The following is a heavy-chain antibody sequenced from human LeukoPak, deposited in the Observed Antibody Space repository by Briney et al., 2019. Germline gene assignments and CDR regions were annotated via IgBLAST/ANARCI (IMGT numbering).Heavy chain of an antibody. Sequence: ASVKVSCKASGYTFAVYHMHWVRQAPGQGLEWMGWINPNSGGTNYAQKFQGRVTMTSDTSISTAYMELSRLRSDDTAVYYCARGSSSWPYPSDDWGQGTLVTVSS. CDR1: GYTFAVYH. J-gene: IGHJ4*02. CDR2: INPNSGGT. CDR3: ARGSSSWPYPSDD. V-gene: IGHV1-2*02. D-gene: IGHD6-13*01.